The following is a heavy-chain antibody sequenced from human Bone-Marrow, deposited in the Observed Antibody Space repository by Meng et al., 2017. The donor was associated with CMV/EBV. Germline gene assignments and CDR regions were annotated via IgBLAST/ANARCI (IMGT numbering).Heavy chain of an antibody. D-gene: IGHD3-22*01. CDR1: GGSFSDYY. CDR2: INYSGST. V-gene: IGHV4-34*01. CDR3: ARGSYYYVSSGYYNY. Sequence: SETLSLTCAVYGGSFSDYYWSWIRQPPGKGLEWIGEINYSGSTDYNPSLKSRVTISVDTSKNQFSLKMNSVTAADTAVFYCARGSYYYVSSGYYNYWGQGTLVTVSS. J-gene: IGHJ4*02.